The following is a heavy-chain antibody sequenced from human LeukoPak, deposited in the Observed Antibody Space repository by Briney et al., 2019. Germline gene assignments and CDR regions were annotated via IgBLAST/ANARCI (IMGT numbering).Heavy chain of an antibody. CDR3: AKDHRGYSGSLDDGMDV. V-gene: IGHV3-23*01. J-gene: IGHJ6*02. D-gene: IGHD1-26*01. CDR2: VSESGDGT. CDR1: GFSFSSYA. Sequence: GGSLRLSCAASGFSFSSYAMSWVRQAPGKGLEWVSSVSESGDGTYYADSVKGRFTISRDNSKNTLYLQMNSLRAEDTAVYYCAKDHRGYSGSLDDGMDVWGQGTTVTVSS.